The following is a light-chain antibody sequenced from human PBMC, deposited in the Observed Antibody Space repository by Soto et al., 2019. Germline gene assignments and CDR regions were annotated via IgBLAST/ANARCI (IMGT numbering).Light chain of an antibody. CDR2: EAS. CDR3: QQYVVGSTLT. CDR1: QSIRSW. Sequence: DIQMTQSPSTLSASVGDRVTITCRASQSIRSWLAWYQQKPGKAPNLLIYEASSLESGVPSRFSGSGSGTDFTLTISRLEPEDFALYYCQQYVVGSTLTFGRGTRLEIK. J-gene: IGKJ5*01. V-gene: IGKV1-5*03.